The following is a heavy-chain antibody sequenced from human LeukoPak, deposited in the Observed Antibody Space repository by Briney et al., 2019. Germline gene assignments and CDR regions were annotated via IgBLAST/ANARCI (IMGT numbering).Heavy chain of an antibody. Sequence: PSETLSLTCAVYGGSFSGYYWSWIRQPPGKGLEWIGYIYYSGSTNYNPSLKSRVTISVDTSKNQFSLKLSSVTAADTAVYYCARVRYDILTGYYGDAFDIWGQGTMVTVSS. D-gene: IGHD3-9*01. CDR2: IYYSGST. J-gene: IGHJ3*02. V-gene: IGHV4-59*01. CDR3: ARVRYDILTGYYGDAFDI. CDR1: GGSFSGYY.